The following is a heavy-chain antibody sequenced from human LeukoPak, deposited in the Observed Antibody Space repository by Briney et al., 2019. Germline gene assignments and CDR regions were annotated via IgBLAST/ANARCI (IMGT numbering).Heavy chain of an antibody. J-gene: IGHJ4*02. V-gene: IGHV4-39*01. D-gene: IGHD3-22*01. CDR1: GDSISTSSYY. CDR3: ARSYYYDYRQIDY. Sequence: SETLSLTCTVSGDSISTSSYYWGWIRQPLGKGLEWLGSIYCSGSTYYNPSLKSRVTISVDTSKNQFSLNLYSVTAADTAVFYCARSYYYDYRQIDYWGQGTLVTVSS. CDR2: IYCSGST.